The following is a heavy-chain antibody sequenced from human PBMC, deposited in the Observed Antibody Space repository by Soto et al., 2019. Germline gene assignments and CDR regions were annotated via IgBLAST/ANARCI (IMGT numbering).Heavy chain of an antibody. V-gene: IGHV4-39*01. CDR2: IFYSGST. CDR1: GGSISTSRSY. D-gene: IGHD2-21*01. Sequence: QLQLLESGPGLVKASETLSLTCSVSGGSISTSRSYWAWIRKPPGKGLGWLANIFYSGSTFYNPSLSSRVSVSVDTSKNEFSLKLRSVTAADTAVYYCARQPTTGDTDLWFDPWGQGTLVTVSS. J-gene: IGHJ5*02. CDR3: ARQPTTGDTDLWFDP.